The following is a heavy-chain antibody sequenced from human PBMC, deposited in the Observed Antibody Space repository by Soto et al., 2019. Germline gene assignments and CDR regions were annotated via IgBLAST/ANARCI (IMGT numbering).Heavy chain of an antibody. CDR3: ATSPGYSSSWSPYFDY. Sequence: GGSLRLSCAASGFTFSSYWMHWVRQAPGKGLVWVSRINSDGSSTSYADSVKGRFTISRDNAKNTLYLQMNSLRAEDTAVYYCATSPGYSSSWSPYFDYWGQGTLVTVSS. D-gene: IGHD6-13*01. CDR2: INSDGSST. V-gene: IGHV3-74*01. CDR1: GFTFSSYW. J-gene: IGHJ4*02.